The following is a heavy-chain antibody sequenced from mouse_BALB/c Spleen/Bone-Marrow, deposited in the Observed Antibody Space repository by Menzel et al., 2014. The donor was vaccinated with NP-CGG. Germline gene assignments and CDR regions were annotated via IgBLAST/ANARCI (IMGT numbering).Heavy chain of an antibody. Sequence: EVQLQQSGGGLVKPGGSLKLSCAASGFAFXSYDMSWVRQTPEKRLEWVAYISSGGGSTYYPDTVKGRFTISRDNAKNTLYLQMSSLKSEDTAMYYCARQSRAWFAYWGQGTLVTVSA. CDR1: GFAFXSYD. J-gene: IGHJ3*01. CDR3: ARQSRAWFAY. CDR2: ISSGGGST. D-gene: IGHD1-1*01. V-gene: IGHV5-12-1*01.